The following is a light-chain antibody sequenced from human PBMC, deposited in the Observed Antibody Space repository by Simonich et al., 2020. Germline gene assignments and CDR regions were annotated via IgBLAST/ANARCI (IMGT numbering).Light chain of an antibody. CDR1: QGLLHSDGKTY. Sequence: DIVMTQTPLSLSVTPGQPAAISCKSSQGLLHSDGKTYLYWYLQKPGQSAQLLIYEVSNRFYGVPDRFSGSGSGTDFTLKISLVEAEDVGVYYCMQSIQLPWTFGQGTKVEIK. V-gene: IGKV2D-29*02. CDR2: EVS. CDR3: MQSIQLPWT. J-gene: IGKJ1*01.